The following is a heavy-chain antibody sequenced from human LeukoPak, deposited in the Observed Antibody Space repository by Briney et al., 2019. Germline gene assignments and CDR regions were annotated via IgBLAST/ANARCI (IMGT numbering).Heavy chain of an antibody. CDR3: ARDPIVGATTGYFDY. J-gene: IGHJ4*02. D-gene: IGHD1-26*01. Sequence: ASVKVSCKASGYTFTSYYMHWVRQAPGQGLERMGIINPSGGSTSYAQKFQGRVTMTRDTSTSTVYMELSSLRSEDTAVYYCARDPIVGATTGYFDYWGQGTLVTVSS. V-gene: IGHV1-46*01. CDR1: GYTFTSYY. CDR2: INPSGGST.